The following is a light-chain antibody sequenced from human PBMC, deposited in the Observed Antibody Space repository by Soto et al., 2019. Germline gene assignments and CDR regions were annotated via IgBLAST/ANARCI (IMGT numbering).Light chain of an antibody. Sequence: EIVLTQSPATLSLSPGERATLSCRASESIRTYLAWYQQKPGQAPRLLIYDASTRATGIPARFSGSGSGTDFTLTIGSLEPEDFAIYYCQQRSNWPITFGQGTRLAI. CDR1: ESIRTY. CDR2: DAS. CDR3: QQRSNWPIT. J-gene: IGKJ5*01. V-gene: IGKV3-11*01.